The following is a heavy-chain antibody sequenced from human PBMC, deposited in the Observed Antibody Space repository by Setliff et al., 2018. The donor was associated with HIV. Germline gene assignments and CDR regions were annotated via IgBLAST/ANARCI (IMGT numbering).Heavy chain of an antibody. CDR2: INPNNGGT. V-gene: IGHV1-2*06. J-gene: IGHJ3*02. Sequence: GASVKVSCKASGYTFTDYYIHWVRRAPGQGLEWMGRINPNNGGTNYAQKFQGRVTMTRDTSISTAYMELSRLRSDDTAVYYCARDGYYDSSGYSAFDIWSQGTMVTVSS. CDR1: GYTFTDYY. D-gene: IGHD3-22*01. CDR3: ARDGYYDSSGYSAFDI.